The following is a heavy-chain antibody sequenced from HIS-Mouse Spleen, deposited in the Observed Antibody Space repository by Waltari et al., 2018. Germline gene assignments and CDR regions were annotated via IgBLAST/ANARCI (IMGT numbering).Heavy chain of an antibody. CDR3: ARGHVQELVHFDY. CDR2: INHSGST. J-gene: IGHJ4*02. Sequence: QVQLQQWGAGLLKPSETLSLTCAVHGGSFSGYYWSWIRQPPGKGLEWIGEINHSGSTNYNPSLKSRVTISVDTSKNQFSLKLSSVTAADTAVYYCARGHVQELVHFDYWGQGTLVTVSS. CDR1: GGSFSGYY. V-gene: IGHV4-34*01. D-gene: IGHD6-6*01.